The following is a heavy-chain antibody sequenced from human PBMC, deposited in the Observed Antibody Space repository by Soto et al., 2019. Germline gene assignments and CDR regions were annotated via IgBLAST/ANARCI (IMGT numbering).Heavy chain of an antibody. V-gene: IGHV3-74*01. CDR3: ARGSNHFDY. Sequence: EVQLVESGGGLVQPGGSLRLSCAASGFTFSPFWMHWVRQVPGKGPVWVSRITSDGNSTNYADSVKGRFTISRDNAKNTLHLQMNSLRAEDTAVYYCARGSNHFDYWGQGTLVTVSS. CDR2: ITSDGNST. J-gene: IGHJ4*02. D-gene: IGHD4-4*01. CDR1: GFTFSPFW.